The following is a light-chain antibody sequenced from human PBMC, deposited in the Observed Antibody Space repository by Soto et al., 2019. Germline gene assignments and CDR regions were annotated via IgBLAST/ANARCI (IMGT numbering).Light chain of an antibody. CDR1: QGIDNF. Sequence: DIQMTQSPSSLSACVGDRVTITCRASQGIDNFLAWYQQKPGKVPKLLIYAASTLQSGVPSRFSGSGSGTDFTLTISSLQPEYVATYYWQKCRTSPFTFGGGTKVEI. J-gene: IGKJ4*01. CDR3: QKCRTSPFT. V-gene: IGKV1-27*01. CDR2: AAS.